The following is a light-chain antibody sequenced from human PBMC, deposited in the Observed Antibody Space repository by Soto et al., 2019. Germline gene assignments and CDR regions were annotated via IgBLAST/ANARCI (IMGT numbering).Light chain of an antibody. CDR2: EGS. CDR1: SSDIGSYNL. J-gene: IGLJ2*01. CDR3: CSYAGSNTFVV. V-gene: IGLV2-23*03. Sequence: QSALTQPASVSGSPGQSITISCTGTSSDIGSYNLVSWYQQYPGKAPKVMIYEGSRRPSGVSNRFSGSKSGNTASLTISGLQAEDEAHYYCCSYAGSNTFVVFGGGTKLTVL.